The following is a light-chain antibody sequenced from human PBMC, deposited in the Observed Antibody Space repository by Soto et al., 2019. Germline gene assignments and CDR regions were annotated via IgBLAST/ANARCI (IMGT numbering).Light chain of an antibody. CDR1: QDISNY. CDR2: DAS. J-gene: IGKJ4*01. CDR3: KQYDNIPPT. Sequence: DIQMTQSPSSLSASVGDRVTITCQASQDISNYLNWYQQKPGKAPKLLIYDASNLETGVPSRFSGSGSGTDFTFTISSLQPEDIATYYCKQYDNIPPTFGGGTKVEIK. V-gene: IGKV1-33*01.